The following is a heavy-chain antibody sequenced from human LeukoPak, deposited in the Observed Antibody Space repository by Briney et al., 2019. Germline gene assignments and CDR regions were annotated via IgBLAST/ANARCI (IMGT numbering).Heavy chain of an antibody. CDR3: ARHYYDSSGYYKQDWYFDY. D-gene: IGHD3-22*01. CDR2: INHSGST. J-gene: IGHJ4*02. V-gene: IGHV4-34*01. CDR1: GGSFSGYY. Sequence: PSETLSLTCTVYGGSFSGYYWSWIRQPPGKGLEWIGEINHSGSTNYNPSLKSRVTISVDTSKNQFSLKLSSVTAADTAVYYCARHYYDSSGYYKQDWYFDYWGQGTLVTVSS.